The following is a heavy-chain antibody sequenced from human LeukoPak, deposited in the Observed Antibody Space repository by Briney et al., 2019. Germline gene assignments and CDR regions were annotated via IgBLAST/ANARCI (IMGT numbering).Heavy chain of an antibody. CDR2: IYSGGST. J-gene: IGHJ6*02. CDR3: ARGFGGYYYGMDV. Sequence: PGGSLRLSCAASGFTFSSYGMHWVRQAPGKGLEWVSVIYSGGSTYYADSVKGRFTISRDNSKNTLYLQMNSLRAEDTAVYYCARGFGGYYYGMDVWGQGTTVTVSS. D-gene: IGHD3-10*01. CDR1: GFTFSSYG. V-gene: IGHV3-NL1*01.